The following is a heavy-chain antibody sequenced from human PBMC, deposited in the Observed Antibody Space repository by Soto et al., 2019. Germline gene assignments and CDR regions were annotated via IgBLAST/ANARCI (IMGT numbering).Heavy chain of an antibody. V-gene: IGHV1-24*01. CDR1: GYTLTELS. J-gene: IGHJ4*02. D-gene: IGHD3-3*01. CDR3: ATARTNPYDFWSGYYVY. Sequence: PSVKVSCKVSGYTLTELSMHWVRQAPGKGLEWMGGFDPEDGETIYAQKFQGRVTMTEDTSTDTAYMELSSLRSEDTAVYYCATARTNPYDFWSGYYVYWGQGTLVTVSS. CDR2: FDPEDGET.